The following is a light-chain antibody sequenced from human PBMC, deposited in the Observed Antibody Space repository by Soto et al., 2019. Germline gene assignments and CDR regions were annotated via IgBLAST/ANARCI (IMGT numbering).Light chain of an antibody. V-gene: IGKV3-11*01. CDR2: DTS. J-gene: IGKJ5*01. CDR3: QQRSNLIT. CDR1: QSVGTF. Sequence: EIVLTQSPATLSLSPGERATLSCRASQSVGTFLAWYQQKPGQAPRLLIYDTSSRTTGTPARFSGSGSGTDFTLTISSLEPEDFAVYFCQQRSNLITFGQGTRLEIK.